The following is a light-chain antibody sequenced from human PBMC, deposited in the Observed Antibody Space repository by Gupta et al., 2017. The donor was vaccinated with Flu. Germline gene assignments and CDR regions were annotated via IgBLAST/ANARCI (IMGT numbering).Light chain of an antibody. CDR2: DAS. CDR3: QQHSCWPMYT. V-gene: IGKV3-11*01. J-gene: IGKJ2*01. Sequence: ATPLLSPGDSAITPSRATKSITICLACYQQKPGQPPRLLMFDASKRVAGSADRFIGSGAGTDFTLTISTRVPEDFAVYYCQQHSCWPMYTFGQGTKV. CDR1: KSITIC.